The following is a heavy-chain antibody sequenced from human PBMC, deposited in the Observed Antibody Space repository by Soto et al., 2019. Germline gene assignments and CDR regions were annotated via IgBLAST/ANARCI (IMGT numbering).Heavy chain of an antibody. Sequence: EVQLLESGGGLVQPGGSLRLSCAASGFTFSINAMSWVRQAPGKGLEWVSAIRGSAGSTYYADSVKGRFTISRDNSKNLLYLQMNSLGAEDTALSYGAKSLRGVMIDFDYWGQGTLVTVSS. J-gene: IGHJ4*02. D-gene: IGHD3-10*01. CDR1: GFTFSINA. V-gene: IGHV3-23*01. CDR3: AKSLRGVMIDFDY. CDR2: IRGSAGST.